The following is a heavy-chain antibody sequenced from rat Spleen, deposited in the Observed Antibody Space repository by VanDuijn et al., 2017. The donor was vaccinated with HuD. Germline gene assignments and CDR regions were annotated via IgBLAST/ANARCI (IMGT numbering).Heavy chain of an antibody. D-gene: IGHD1-11*01. Sequence: EVQLVESGGGLVQPGRSMKLSCAASGLSFSNYDMAWVRQAPTKGLEWVASISYEGSSTYYGDSVKGRFTISRDNAKSTLYLQMNSLGSEDTATYYCATEPLNYGGPHWFAYWGQGTLVTVSS. CDR3: ATEPLNYGGPHWFAY. V-gene: IGHV5-22*01. CDR2: ISYEGSST. CDR1: GLSFSNYD. J-gene: IGHJ3*01.